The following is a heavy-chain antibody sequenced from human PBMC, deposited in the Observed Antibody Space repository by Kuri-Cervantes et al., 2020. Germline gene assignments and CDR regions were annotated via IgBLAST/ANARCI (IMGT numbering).Heavy chain of an antibody. CDR3: AAPFVEMATITIGY. J-gene: IGHJ4*02. V-gene: IGHV1-2*02. D-gene: IGHD5-24*01. CDR1: GYTFTYRY. CDR2: INPHNGVT. Sequence: ASVKVSCKASGYTFTYRYLHWVRQAPGQGLEWMGWINPHNGVTNYAQKFQGRVTMTRDTSVNTAYMDVSTVTSDDTAIYYCAAPFVEMATITIGYWGQGTLVTVSS.